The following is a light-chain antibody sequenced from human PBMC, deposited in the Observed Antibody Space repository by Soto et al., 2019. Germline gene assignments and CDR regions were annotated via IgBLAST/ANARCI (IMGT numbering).Light chain of an antibody. CDR3: CSYASRDTYV. Sequence: QSVLTQPASVSGSPGQSITISCTGTSSDVGGYNLVSWYQQHPGKAPKLIIFEGNKRPSGISDRFSGSKSGNTASLTISGLQAEDEADYYCCSYASRDTYVFGTGTKVTVL. J-gene: IGLJ1*01. CDR1: SSDVGGYNL. CDR2: EGN. V-gene: IGLV2-23*01.